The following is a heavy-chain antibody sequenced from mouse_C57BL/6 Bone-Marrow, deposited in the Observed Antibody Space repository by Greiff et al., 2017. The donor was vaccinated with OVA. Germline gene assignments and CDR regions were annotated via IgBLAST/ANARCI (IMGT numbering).Heavy chain of an antibody. V-gene: IGHV1-55*01. CDR3: ARASTLSLRDFDD. CDR2: IYPGSGST. D-gene: IGHD6-1*01. J-gene: IGHJ2*01. Sequence: QVQLQQPGAELVKPGASVKMSCKASGYTFTSYWITWVKQRPGQGLEWIGDIYPGSGSTNYNEKFKSKATLTVDTSSSTAYMQLSSLTSEDAAGYYCARASTLSLRDFDDWGQGTTLTVSS. CDR1: GYTFTSYW.